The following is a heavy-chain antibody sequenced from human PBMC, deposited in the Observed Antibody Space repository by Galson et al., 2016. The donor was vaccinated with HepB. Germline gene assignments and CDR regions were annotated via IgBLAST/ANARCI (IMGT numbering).Heavy chain of an antibody. J-gene: IGHJ4*02. D-gene: IGHD1-26*01. CDR1: GFTFSSYW. Sequence: SLRLSCAASGFTFSSYWMNWVRQVPGKGLVMVARTNTDGSDTGYADSVKGRFTISRDNAKNTLYLQMNTLRAEDTAVYYCARDYLTYTGSYLYSWGQGTLVTVSS. V-gene: IGHV3-74*01. CDR2: TNTDGSDT. CDR3: ARDYLTYTGSYLYS.